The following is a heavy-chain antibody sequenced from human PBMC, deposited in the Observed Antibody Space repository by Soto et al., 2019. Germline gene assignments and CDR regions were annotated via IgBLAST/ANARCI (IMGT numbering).Heavy chain of an antibody. CDR2: ISGSGGST. Sequence: GGSLRLSCAASGFTFSSYAMSWVRQAPGKGLEWVSAISGSGGSTYYADSVKGRFTISRDNSKNTLYLQMNSLRAEDTAVYYCATSHYYGSGSPAPGHFDYWGQGTLVTVSS. CDR1: GFTFSSYA. D-gene: IGHD3-10*01. J-gene: IGHJ4*02. V-gene: IGHV3-23*01. CDR3: ATSHYYGSGSPAPGHFDY.